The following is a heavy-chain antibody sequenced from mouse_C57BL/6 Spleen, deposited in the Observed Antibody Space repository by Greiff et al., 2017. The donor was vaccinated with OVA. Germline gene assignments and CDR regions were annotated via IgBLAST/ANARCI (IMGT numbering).Heavy chain of an antibody. D-gene: IGHD2-4*01. J-gene: IGHJ2*01. Sequence: VQLQQSGPELVKPGASVKISCKASGYTFTDYYMNWVKQSHGKSLEWIGDINPNNGGNSYNQKFTGKATLTVDKSYSTSYMELRSLTSEDTAVYNCASSDDYLYYFDYWGQGTTLTVSS. CDR1: GYTFTDYY. CDR2: INPNNGGN. V-gene: IGHV1-26*01. CDR3: ASSDDYLYYFDY.